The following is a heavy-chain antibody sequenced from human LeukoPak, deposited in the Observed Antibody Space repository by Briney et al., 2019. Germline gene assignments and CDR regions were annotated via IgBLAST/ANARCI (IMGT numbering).Heavy chain of an antibody. Sequence: GGSLRLSCAASGFTFSSYGMHWVRQAPGKGLEWAAFIRYDGSNKYYADSVKGRFTISRDNSKNTLYLQMNSLRAEDTAVYYCAKDDGQFGVIHFDYWGQGTLVTVSS. CDR3: AKDDGQFGVIHFDY. D-gene: IGHD3-3*01. V-gene: IGHV3-30*02. J-gene: IGHJ4*02. CDR2: IRYDGSNK. CDR1: GFTFSSYG.